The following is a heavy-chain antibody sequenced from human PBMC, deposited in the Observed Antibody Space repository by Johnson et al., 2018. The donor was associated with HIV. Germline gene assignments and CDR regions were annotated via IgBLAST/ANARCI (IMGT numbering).Heavy chain of an antibody. CDR1: GFTFTNAW. J-gene: IGHJ3*02. V-gene: IGHV3-15*01. CDR3: STYTTLITMYVEIKGGAFDI. D-gene: IGHD3-16*01. CDR2: IQSKTDGGAT. Sequence: MQLVESGGGLVKPGGSLRLSCAASGFTFTNAWMSWVRQAPGKGLEWIGRIQSKTDGGATDYAAPVKGRFTISRDDSKNTLYLQMNSLKTEDTAVYYCSTYTTLITMYVEIKGGAFDIWGQWTMVTVSS.